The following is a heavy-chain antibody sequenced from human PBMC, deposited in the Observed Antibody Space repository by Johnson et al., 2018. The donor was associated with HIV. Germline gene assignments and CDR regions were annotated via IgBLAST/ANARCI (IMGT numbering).Heavy chain of an antibody. J-gene: IGHJ3*02. CDR2: IYPGGST. V-gene: IGHV3-66*03. CDR1: AFTVSSNY. CDR3: ARQTLRAFDI. Sequence: VQLVESGGGFIQPGGSLRLSCAASAFTVSSNYMSWVRQAPGKGLEWVSIIYPGGSTYYTDAVKGRFTISRDNSKNTLYLQMNSLRAEDTALYYCARQTLRAFDIWGQGTMVTISS.